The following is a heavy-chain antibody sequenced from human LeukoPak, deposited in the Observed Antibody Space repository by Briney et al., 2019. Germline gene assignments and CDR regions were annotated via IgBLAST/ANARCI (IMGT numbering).Heavy chain of an antibody. CDR3: AKEKGYQLLGSWFGELVSPYSDY. Sequence: GGSLRLSCAASGFTFSSYTMNWVRQAPGKGLEWVSYITSSSSPIYYADSVKGRFTVSRDNAKNTLYLQMNSLRAEDTAVYYCAKEKGYQLLGSWFGELVSPYSDYWGQGTLVTVSS. V-gene: IGHV3-48*01. CDR2: ITSSSSPI. J-gene: IGHJ4*02. CDR1: GFTFSSYT. D-gene: IGHD3-10*01.